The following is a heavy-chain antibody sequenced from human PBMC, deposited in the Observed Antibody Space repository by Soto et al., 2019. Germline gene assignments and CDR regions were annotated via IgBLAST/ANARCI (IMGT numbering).Heavy chain of an antibody. CDR3: AKDRGCSGGSCYSVGMDV. Sequence: GGSLRLSCAASGFTFSSYGMHWVRQAPGKGLEWVAVISYDGSNKYYADSVKGRFTISRDNSKNTLYLQMNSLRAEDTAVYYWAKDRGCSGGSCYSVGMDVWGQGTTVTVSS. J-gene: IGHJ6*02. V-gene: IGHV3-30*18. CDR1: GFTFSSYG. CDR2: ISYDGSNK. D-gene: IGHD2-15*01.